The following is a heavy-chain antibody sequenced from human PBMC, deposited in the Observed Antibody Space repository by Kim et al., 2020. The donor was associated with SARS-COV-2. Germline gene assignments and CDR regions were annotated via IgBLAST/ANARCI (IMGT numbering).Heavy chain of an antibody. V-gene: IGHV4-39*01. CDR2: IYYSGST. D-gene: IGHD2-15*01. CDR3: AIHHPDIVVVVAAGWFDP. J-gene: IGHJ5*02. Sequence: SETLSLTCTVSGGSISSSSYYWGWIRQPPGKGLEWIGSIYYSGSTYYNPSLKSRVTISVDTSKNQFSLKLSSVTAADTAVYYCAIHHPDIVVVVAAGWFDPWGQGTLVTVSS. CDR1: GGSISSSSYY.